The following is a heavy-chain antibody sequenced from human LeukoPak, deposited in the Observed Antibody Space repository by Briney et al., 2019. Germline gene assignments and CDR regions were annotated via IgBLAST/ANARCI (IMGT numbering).Heavy chain of an antibody. D-gene: IGHD5-24*01. J-gene: IGHJ4*02. CDR3: ATDHRRHGHNYFDH. CDR1: GFTFSSYG. Sequence: GGSLRLSCAASGFTFSSYGMHWGRQAPGKGLEWVAFIRYDGSNKYYADSVKGRFTISRDTSKHTLSLQINSLRTEDTAVYYCATDHRRHGHNYFDHWGQGTLVTVSS. CDR2: IRYDGSNK. V-gene: IGHV3-30*02.